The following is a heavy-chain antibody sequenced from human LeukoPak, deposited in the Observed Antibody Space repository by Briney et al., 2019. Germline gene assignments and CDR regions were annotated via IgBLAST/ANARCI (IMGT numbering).Heavy chain of an antibody. CDR1: GFTFSSYA. CDR3: VKDARRTSGWYYFDS. Sequence: GGSLRLSCAASGFTFSSYAMSWVRQAPGKGLEWVSCITDSGDSTYFADSMKGRFTISRDNSKNTLYLQMDSLRADDTAVYYCVKDARRTSGWYYFDSWGQGVLVTVSS. J-gene: IGHJ4*02. CDR2: ITDSGDST. D-gene: IGHD6-19*01. V-gene: IGHV3-23*01.